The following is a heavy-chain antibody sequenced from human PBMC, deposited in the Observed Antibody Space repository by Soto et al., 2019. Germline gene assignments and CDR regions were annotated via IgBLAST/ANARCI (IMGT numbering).Heavy chain of an antibody. CDR2: MNPNSGNT. V-gene: IGHV1-8*01. Sequence: QVQLVQSGAEVKKPGASVKVSCKASGYTFTSYDINWVRQATGQGLEWMGWMNPNSGNTGSAPKFQGRVTMPRNTSIRTAYMELSILRSEDTAVYYCARGPADPELGIGHGYYYYRDVWGKGTTVTVSS. D-gene: IGHD7-27*01. CDR1: GYTFTSYD. J-gene: IGHJ6*03. CDR3: ARGPADPELGIGHGYYYYRDV.